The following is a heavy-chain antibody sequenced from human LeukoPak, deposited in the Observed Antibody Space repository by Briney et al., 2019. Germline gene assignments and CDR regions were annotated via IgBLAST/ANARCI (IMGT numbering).Heavy chain of an antibody. Sequence: SETLSLTCTVSGYSISSGYYWGWILQPPGKGLEWIGSIYHSGSTNYNPSLKSRVTISVDTSKNQFSLKLSSVTAADTAVYYCARRLGYCSSTSCYSYWYFDLWGRGTLVTVSS. J-gene: IGHJ2*01. V-gene: IGHV4-38-2*02. CDR2: IYHSGST. CDR1: GYSISSGYY. D-gene: IGHD2-2*03. CDR3: ARRLGYCSSTSCYSYWYFDL.